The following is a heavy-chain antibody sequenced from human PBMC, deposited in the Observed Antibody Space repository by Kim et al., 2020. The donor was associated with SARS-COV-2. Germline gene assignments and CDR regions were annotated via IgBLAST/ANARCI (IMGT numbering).Heavy chain of an antibody. J-gene: IGHJ4*02. V-gene: IGHV3-23*01. D-gene: IGHD2-21*02. CDR3: ARGVTY. CDR2: SDGIT. Sequence: SDGITSYIDSVKGRFTISRDISKNTMYLQMNNLRAEDTALYFCARGVTYWGQGTLVTVSP.